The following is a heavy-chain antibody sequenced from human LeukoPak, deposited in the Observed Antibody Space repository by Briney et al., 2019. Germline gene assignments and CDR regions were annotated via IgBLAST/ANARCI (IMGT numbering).Heavy chain of an antibody. Sequence: PSETLSLTCAVYGGSFSGYYWSWIRQPPGKGLEWIGEINHSGSTNYNPSLKSRVTISVDTSENQFSLKLSSVTAADTAVYYCARGSYCSSTSCYHRPAKRYYYGMDVWGQGTTVTVSS. CDR2: INHSGST. J-gene: IGHJ6*02. CDR3: ARGSYCSSTSCYHRPAKRYYYGMDV. V-gene: IGHV4-34*01. D-gene: IGHD2-2*01. CDR1: GGSFSGYY.